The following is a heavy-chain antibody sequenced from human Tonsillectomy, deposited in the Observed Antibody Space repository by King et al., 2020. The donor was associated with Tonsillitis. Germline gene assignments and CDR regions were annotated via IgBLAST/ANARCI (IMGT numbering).Heavy chain of an antibody. V-gene: IGHV3-30*18. Sequence: VQLVESGGGVVQPGRSLRLSCAASGFSFSTSGRHCVLQAPGKGLEWVALISYDGSTKYYGDSVKGRFTISRDNFKNTLYLEITSLKAEDTAVYYCAKDLTGGDNSYYYMDVWGKGTTVTVSS. CDR3: AKDLTGGDNSYYYMDV. D-gene: IGHD7-27*01. CDR1: GFSFSTSG. CDR2: ISYDGSTK. J-gene: IGHJ6*03.